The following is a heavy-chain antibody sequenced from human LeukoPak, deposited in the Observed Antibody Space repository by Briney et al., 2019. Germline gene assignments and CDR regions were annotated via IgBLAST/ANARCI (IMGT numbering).Heavy chain of an antibody. D-gene: IGHD3-9*01. CDR3: ARVAERTWLPYDAPFDI. CDR2: ISSSSSYI. Sequence: GGSLRLSCAASGFTFSSYSMNWVRQAPGKGLEWVSSISSSSSYIYYADSVKGRFTTSRDNSRNTLFLQLNNLRADDTAIYYCARVAERTWLPYDAPFDIWGLGTMVTVSS. CDR1: GFTFSSYS. J-gene: IGHJ3*02. V-gene: IGHV3-21*04.